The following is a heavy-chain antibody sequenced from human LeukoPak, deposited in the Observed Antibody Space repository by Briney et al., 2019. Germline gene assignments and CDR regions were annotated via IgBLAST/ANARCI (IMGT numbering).Heavy chain of an antibody. J-gene: IGHJ4*02. CDR1: GFTFTNYW. V-gene: IGHV3-7*01. D-gene: IGHD2-15*01. CDR3: ARDRFDIVVVVAADY. Sequence: GGSLRLSCAASGFTFTNYWMSWVRQAPGKGLEWVANIKQDGSAKYYVDSVKGRFTISRDNARNSLYLQMNSLRAEDTAVYYCARDRFDIVVVVAADYWGQGTLVTVSS. CDR2: IKQDGSAK.